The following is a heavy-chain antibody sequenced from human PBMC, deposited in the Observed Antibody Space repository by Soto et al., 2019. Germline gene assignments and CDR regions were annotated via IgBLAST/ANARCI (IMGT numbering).Heavy chain of an antibody. Sequence: GESLKISCRTPGYRFTSYWIAWGRQMPVIGQKWNGIIIASDSDTRYSPTFQGHVTNSADKSTSTVLLQWASLKASDTAVYFCARKDKSGYFNWFDPWGQGTLVTVSS. CDR3: ARKDKSGYFNWFDP. CDR1: GYRFTSYW. CDR2: IIASDSDT. D-gene: IGHD3-22*01. V-gene: IGHV5-51*01. J-gene: IGHJ5*02.